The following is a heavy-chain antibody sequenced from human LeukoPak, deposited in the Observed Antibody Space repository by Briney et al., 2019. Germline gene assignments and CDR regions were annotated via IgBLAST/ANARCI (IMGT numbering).Heavy chain of an antibody. J-gene: IGHJ5*02. CDR2: IYYSGST. CDR1: GGSISSSSYY. D-gene: IGHD6-19*01. Sequence: SETLSLTCTVSGGSISSSSYYWGWIRQPPGKGLEWIGSIYYSGSTYYNPSLKSRVTISVDTSKNQFSLKLSSVTAADTAVYYCARHGSSGWYSGWFDPWGQGTLVTVSS. V-gene: IGHV4-39*07. CDR3: ARHGSSGWYSGWFDP.